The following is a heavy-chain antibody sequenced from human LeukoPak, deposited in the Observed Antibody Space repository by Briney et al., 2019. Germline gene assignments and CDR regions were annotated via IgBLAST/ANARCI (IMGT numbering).Heavy chain of an antibody. CDR3: ATQRGSYLWGTDFDY. V-gene: IGHV1-2*02. CDR1: GYTFTGYY. D-gene: IGHD3-16*01. CDR2: INPNSGDT. J-gene: IGHJ4*02. Sequence: ASVKVSCKASGYTFTGYYMHWVRQAPGPGLEWMGWINPNSGDTKFARAFQGRVTMTKDTSISTAYMGLSRLRSDDTAVYYCATQRGSYLWGTDFDYWGQGTLVTVSS.